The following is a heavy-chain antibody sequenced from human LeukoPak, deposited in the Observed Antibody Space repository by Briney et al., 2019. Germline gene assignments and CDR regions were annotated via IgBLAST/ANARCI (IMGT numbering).Heavy chain of an antibody. J-gene: IGHJ5*02. CDR3: ARAPSSISHPRWFDP. CDR1: GYSFTSYW. Sequence: GESLKITCKGSGYSFTSYWIGWVRQMPGKGLEWMGIIYPGDSDTRYSPSFQGQVTISVDKSISTAYLQWSSLKASDTAMYYCARAPSSISHPRWFDPWGQGTLVTVSS. D-gene: IGHD2/OR15-2a*01. CDR2: IYPGDSDT. V-gene: IGHV5-51*01.